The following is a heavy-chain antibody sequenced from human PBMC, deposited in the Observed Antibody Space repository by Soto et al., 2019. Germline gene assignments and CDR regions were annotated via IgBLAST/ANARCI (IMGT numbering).Heavy chain of an antibody. CDR1: CYTFTSYG. J-gene: IGHJ4*02. CDR3: ARDSNSLTHCSGGSCYPDY. D-gene: IGHD2-15*01. V-gene: IGHV1-18*01. CDR2: ISAYNGNT. Sequence: GXSVKVSCKASCYTFTSYGISWVRQAPVQGLEWMGWISAYNGNTNYAQKLQGRVTMTTDTSTSTAYMELRSLRSDDTAVYYCARDSNSLTHCSGGSCYPDYWGQGTLVTVYS.